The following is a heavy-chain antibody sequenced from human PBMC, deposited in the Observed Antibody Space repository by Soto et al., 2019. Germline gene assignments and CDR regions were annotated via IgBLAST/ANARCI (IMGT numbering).Heavy chain of an antibody. D-gene: IGHD2-8*01. CDR3: ARDRCTTAKCYTHHLDV. V-gene: IGHV1-18*04. J-gene: IGHJ6*02. CDR2: ISPYSGHT. CDR1: GYTFTSYG. Sequence: QGQLVQSGGEVTKPGASVKVSCNSSGYTFTSYGISWVRQAPGQGLEWMGWISPYSGHTKESQKVQGRVTLTTETSTGTAYMELTNLASDDTAVYYCARDRCTTAKCYTHHLDVWGQATTVIVSS.